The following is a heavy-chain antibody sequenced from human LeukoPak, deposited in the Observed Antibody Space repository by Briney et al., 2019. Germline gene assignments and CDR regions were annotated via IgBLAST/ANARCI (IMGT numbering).Heavy chain of an antibody. Sequence: PGGSLRLSCAASGFTFSSYSMNWVRQAPGKGLEWVSYISSSSSTIYYADSVKGRFTISRDNAKNSLYLQMNSLRDEDTAVYYCARDLGRVGGNGGFDYWGQGTLVTVSS. CDR2: ISSSSSTI. D-gene: IGHD4-23*01. CDR3: ARDLGRVGGNGGFDY. J-gene: IGHJ4*02. V-gene: IGHV3-48*02. CDR1: GFTFSSYS.